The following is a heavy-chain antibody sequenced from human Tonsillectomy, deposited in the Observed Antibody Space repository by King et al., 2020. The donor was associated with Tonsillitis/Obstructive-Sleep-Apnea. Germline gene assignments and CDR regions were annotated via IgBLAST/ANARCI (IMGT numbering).Heavy chain of an antibody. D-gene: IGHD1-26*01. CDR3: ARSFSYYYYYMDV. V-gene: IGHV4-59*01. CDR2: IYYSGST. CDR1: GGSINRYY. Sequence: QLQESGPGLVKPSETLSLTCTVSGGSINRYYWSWIRQPPGKGLEWIGDIYYSGSTDYNPSLSSRGTISVDTSKNQFSLKLSSVTAADTAVYYCARSFSYYYYYMDVWGKGTTVTVSS. J-gene: IGHJ6*03.